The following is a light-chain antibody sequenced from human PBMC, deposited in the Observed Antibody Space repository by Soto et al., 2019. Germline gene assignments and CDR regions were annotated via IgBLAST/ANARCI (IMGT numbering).Light chain of an antibody. J-gene: IGLJ2*01. CDR3: ASWDDSLNGPV. CDR1: PPNIGSNT. CDR2: SNN. Sequence: QSVLTQPPSASGTPGQRVTISCSGSPPNIGSNTVNWYQQLPGTAPKLLMYSNNQRPSGIPDRFSGSKSGPSASLAISGLQSEDEADYYCASWDDSLNGPVFGGGTKLTVL. V-gene: IGLV1-44*01.